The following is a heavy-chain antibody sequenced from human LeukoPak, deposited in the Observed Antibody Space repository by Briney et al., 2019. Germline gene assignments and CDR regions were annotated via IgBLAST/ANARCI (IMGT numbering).Heavy chain of an antibody. Sequence: GSLRLSFAASGFTFSSYGMHWVRQAPGKGLEWVAVIWYDGSNKYYSDSVKGRFTISRDNSKNTLYLQMNSLRAEDTAVYYCAKDSGYDSTPFFIDYWGQGTLVTVSS. CDR1: GFTFSSYG. J-gene: IGHJ4*02. D-gene: IGHD3-22*01. V-gene: IGHV3-33*06. CDR3: AKDSGYDSTPFFIDY. CDR2: IWYDGSNK.